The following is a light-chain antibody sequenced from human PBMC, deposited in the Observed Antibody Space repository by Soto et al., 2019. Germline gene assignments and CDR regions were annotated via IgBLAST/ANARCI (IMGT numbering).Light chain of an antibody. V-gene: IGKV3-20*01. Sequence: IVLTQSPGNLSLSPGERATLSCRASQSVSRNILSWYQQKSGPAPRLLIYGASSRATGITDRFSGSGSGTDFTLTISRLEPEDFAVYYCQQYGSSSYTFVQGTKVEIK. J-gene: IGKJ2*01. CDR2: GAS. CDR1: QSVSRNI. CDR3: QQYGSSSYT.